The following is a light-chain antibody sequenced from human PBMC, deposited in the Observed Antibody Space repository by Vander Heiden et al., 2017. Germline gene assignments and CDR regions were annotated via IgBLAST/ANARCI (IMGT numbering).Light chain of an antibody. CDR1: QSVSSN. V-gene: IGKV3-15*01. J-gene: IGKJ4*01. Sequence: EIVMTQSPATLSVSPGERATLSCRASQSVSSNLAWYQQKPGQAPRLLIYGASTRATGIPARFSGSGSGTEFTLTISSLQSEDFAVYYCQRYNNWPPNFGGGTKVEIK. CDR2: GAS. CDR3: QRYNNWPPN.